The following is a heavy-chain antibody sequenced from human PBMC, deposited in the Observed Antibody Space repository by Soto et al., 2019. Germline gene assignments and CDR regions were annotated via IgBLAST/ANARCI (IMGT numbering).Heavy chain of an antibody. CDR3: ARGFSCGEADWFDP. J-gene: IGHJ5*02. V-gene: IGHV1-3*01. Sequence: QLQLVQSGAEVKKPGASVKVSCKASGYTFTSYSMHWVRQAPGQRLEWMGWINAGNGNTKYSQKFQGRVNITRDTSASTAYMELSSLRFQDTAVYYCARGFSCGEADWFDPCGQGSMVTVSS. D-gene: IGHD2-21*01. CDR2: INAGNGNT. CDR1: GYTFTSYS.